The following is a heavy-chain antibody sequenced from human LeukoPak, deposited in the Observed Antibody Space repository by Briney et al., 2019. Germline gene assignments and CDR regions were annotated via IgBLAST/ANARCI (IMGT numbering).Heavy chain of an antibody. D-gene: IGHD3-3*01. CDR1: GYTFTSYG. CDR2: ISAYNGNT. J-gene: IGHJ6*02. CDR3: ARGQVSDFWSGYFIDYYGMDV. V-gene: IGHV1-18*01. Sequence: ASVKVSCKASGYTFTSYGISWVRQAPGQGLEWMGWISAYNGNTNYAQKLQGRVTMTTDTSTSTAYMELRGLRSDDTAVYYCARGQVSDFWSGYFIDYYGMDVWGQGTTVTVSS.